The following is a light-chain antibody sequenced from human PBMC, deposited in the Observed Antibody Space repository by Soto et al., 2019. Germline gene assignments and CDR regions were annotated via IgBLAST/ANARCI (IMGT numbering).Light chain of an antibody. CDR3: VIYMGSGISV. CDR2: STN. V-gene: IGLV8-61*01. J-gene: IGLJ3*02. Sequence: QTVATQEPSFSVSPGGTVTLTCGLTSGSVTSSYDPSWYQQTPGQTPRTLISSTNTRSSGVPDRFSGSILGNKAALTITGVQSDDESDYYCVIYMGSGISVFGGGTELTVL. CDR1: SGSVTSSYD.